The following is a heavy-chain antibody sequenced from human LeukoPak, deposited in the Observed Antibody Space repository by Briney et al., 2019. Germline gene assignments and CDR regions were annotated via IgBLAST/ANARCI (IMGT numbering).Heavy chain of an antibody. CDR1: GYTFTSYA. CDR2: INAGNGNT. J-gene: IGHJ4*02. D-gene: IGHD2-2*01. V-gene: IGHV1-3*01. CDR3: ARDLDCSSTSCFLYYFDY. Sequence: ASVKVSCKASGYTFTSYAMHWVCQAPGQRLEWMGWINAGNGNTKYSQKFQGRITITRDTSASTAYMELSSLRSEDTAVYYCARDLDCSSTSCFLYYFDYWGQGTLVTVSS.